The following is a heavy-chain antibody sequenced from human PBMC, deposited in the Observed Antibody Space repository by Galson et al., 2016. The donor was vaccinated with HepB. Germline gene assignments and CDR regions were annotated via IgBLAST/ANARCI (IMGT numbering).Heavy chain of an antibody. V-gene: IGHV1-18*01. D-gene: IGHD3-16*01. CDR3: ARVDFGATYYYGADV. J-gene: IGHJ6*02. Sequence: SVKVSCKASGYKFINYGIMWLQQAPGQGLEWIGWINTYNGDTKYAQNLQGRVTMTTDTFATIAFMDLKSLTSDDTAMYYCARVDFGATYYYGADVWGQGTTVTVAS. CDR2: INTYNGDT. CDR1: GYKFINYG.